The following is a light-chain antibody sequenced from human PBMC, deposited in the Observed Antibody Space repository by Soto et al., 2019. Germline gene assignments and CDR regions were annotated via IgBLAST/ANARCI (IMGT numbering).Light chain of an antibody. CDR1: SSDVGRYNY. Sequence: QSVLTQPASVSGSPVQSITISCTGTSSDVGRYNYVSWYQQHPGKAPKLMIHDVSNRPSGVSDRFSGSKSGNTASLTISGLQAEDEADYYCSSYTSSSTLYAFGTGTKLTVL. CDR3: SSYTSSSTLYA. CDR2: DVS. J-gene: IGLJ1*01. V-gene: IGLV2-14*01.